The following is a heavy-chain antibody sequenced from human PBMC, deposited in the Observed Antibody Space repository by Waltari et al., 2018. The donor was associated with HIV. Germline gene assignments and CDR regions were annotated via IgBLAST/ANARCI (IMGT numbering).Heavy chain of an antibody. CDR3: TTGVRYYNP. V-gene: IGHV3-53*01. CDR1: NFTISGRP. D-gene: IGHD3-22*01. J-gene: IGHJ5*02. Sequence: EVLLAESGGRLIQPGGSLGLSGVGSNFTISGRPVPWVRQTPGGPLEWVAVIYPDDTTHYAESVRGRFTISRLKSRTSVILLMNGLFVDDTAIYYCTTGVRYYNPWGLGTRVTVSA. CDR2: IYPDDTT.